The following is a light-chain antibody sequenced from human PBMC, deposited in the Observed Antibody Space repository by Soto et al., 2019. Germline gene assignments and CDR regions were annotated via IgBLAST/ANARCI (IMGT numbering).Light chain of an antibody. CDR2: DAS. CDR3: QQYDDWPLT. CDR1: QSISSN. V-gene: IGKV3D-15*01. Sequence: EIVMTQSPATLSVSPGERVTLSCRASQSISSNLAWYQQKPGQAPRLVIYDASTRATDTPARFSGSGSGTEFTLTISSLQSEDLALYYCQQYDDWPLTFGGGTKVEIK. J-gene: IGKJ4*01.